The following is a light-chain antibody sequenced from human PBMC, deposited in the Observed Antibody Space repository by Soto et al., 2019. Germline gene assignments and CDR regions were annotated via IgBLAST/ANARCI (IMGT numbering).Light chain of an antibody. CDR2: GAS. V-gene: IGKV3-20*01. CDR1: QSVSSNY. CDR3: QQHGRSPPFA. Sequence: EIVLTQSPGTLSLSPGERATLSCRASQSVSSNYIAWYQQNPGQAPRLLIYGASTRATGIPDRFSGSVSAKEFSLTISRLEPEDFAVYFCQQHGRSPPFAFGQGTKVEIK. J-gene: IGKJ2*01.